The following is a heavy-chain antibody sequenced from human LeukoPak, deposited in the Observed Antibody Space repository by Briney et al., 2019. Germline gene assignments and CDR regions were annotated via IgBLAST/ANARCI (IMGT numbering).Heavy chain of an antibody. CDR3: AIGSSSTGLNYYYYMDV. Sequence: ASVKVSCKASGGTFSSYASSWVRQAPGQGLEWMGGIIPIFGTANYAQKFQGRVTITADESTSTAYMELSSLRSEDTAVYYCAIGSSSTGLNYYYYMDVWGKGTTVTVSS. J-gene: IGHJ6*03. V-gene: IGHV1-69*13. CDR2: IIPIFGTA. CDR1: GGTFSSYA. D-gene: IGHD6-6*01.